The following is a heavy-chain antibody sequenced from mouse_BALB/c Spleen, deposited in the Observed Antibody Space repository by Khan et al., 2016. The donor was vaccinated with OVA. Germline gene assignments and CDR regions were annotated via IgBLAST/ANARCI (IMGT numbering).Heavy chain of an antibody. CDR1: GYTFTSYT. Sequence: QVQLKQSGAELARPGASVKMSCKASGYTFTSYTIHWIKKRPGQGLEWIGYINPSNGYTNYNQKFKDKATLTTDQSSTTAYLQLSSLTSDDAAVYNCVSDGACHRNYGCLAYGGQGTLVTGSA. D-gene: IGHD2-5*01. J-gene: IGHJ3*01. CDR3: VSDGACHRNYGCLAY. V-gene: IGHV1-4*01. CDR2: INPSNGYT.